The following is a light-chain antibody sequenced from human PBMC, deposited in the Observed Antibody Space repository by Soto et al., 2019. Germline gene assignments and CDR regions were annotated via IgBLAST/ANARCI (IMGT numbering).Light chain of an antibody. CDR2: AES. CDR1: QGISNF. Sequence: DIQMTQSPSSLSASVGDRVTITCRASQGISNFLAWYQQRPGKVPKVLIYAESTLQSGVPSRFSGSGSGTDFTLTISSLQPEDVATYYCQQYNSAPSLTFGGGTKVEIK. V-gene: IGKV1-27*01. CDR3: QQYNSAPSLT. J-gene: IGKJ4*01.